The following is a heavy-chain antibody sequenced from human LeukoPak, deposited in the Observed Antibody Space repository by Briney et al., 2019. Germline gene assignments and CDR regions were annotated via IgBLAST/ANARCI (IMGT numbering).Heavy chain of an antibody. J-gene: IGHJ4*02. CDR2: IIPIFGTA. CDR1: GGTFSSYA. Sequence: EASVKVSCTASGGTFSSYAISWVRQAPGQGLEWMGGIIPIFGTANYAQKFQGRVTITADESTSTAYMELSSLRSEDTAVYYCARAQEQWLVRMGLYYFDYWGQGTLVTVSS. D-gene: IGHD6-19*01. V-gene: IGHV1-69*01. CDR3: ARAQEQWLVRMGLYYFDY.